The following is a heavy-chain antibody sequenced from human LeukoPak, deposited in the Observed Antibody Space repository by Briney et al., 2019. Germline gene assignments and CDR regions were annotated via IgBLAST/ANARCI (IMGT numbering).Heavy chain of an antibody. V-gene: IGHV3-74*01. Sequence: GGSLRLSCAASGFTFSSYWMHWVRQAPGKGLVWVSRINSDGFSISYADSVKGRFTISRDNGKNTLYLQMNSLRAEDTAMYYCVRYSSGFDAFDIWGQGTMVAVSS. CDR3: VRYSSGFDAFDI. CDR2: INSDGFSI. CDR1: GFTFSSYW. J-gene: IGHJ3*02. D-gene: IGHD3-22*01.